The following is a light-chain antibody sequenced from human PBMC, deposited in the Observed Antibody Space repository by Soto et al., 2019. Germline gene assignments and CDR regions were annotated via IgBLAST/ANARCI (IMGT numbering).Light chain of an antibody. CDR3: NSYATGNTRV. CDR2: EVS. CDR1: SSDIGDYDY. J-gene: IGLJ1*01. V-gene: IGLV2-14*01. Sequence: QSVLTQPASVSGSPGQSITISCTGSSSDIGDYDYVSWYQQHPGKAPKVLISEVSNRPSGVSNRFSGSKSGNTASLTISGLQAEDEAEYYCNSYATGNTRVFGTGTKVTVL.